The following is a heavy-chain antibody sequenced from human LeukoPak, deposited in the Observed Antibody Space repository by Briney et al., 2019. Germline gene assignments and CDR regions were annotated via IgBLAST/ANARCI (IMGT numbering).Heavy chain of an antibody. J-gene: IGHJ4*02. CDR3: ARDPGVVAFHYFDF. V-gene: IGHV3-23*01. CDR1: GFTFSSHA. D-gene: IGHD3-3*01. CDR2: IGGLGSSA. Sequence: GGSLRLSCAASGFTFSSHAMAWVRQAPGKGLEWVSAIGGLGSSAYYGDSVKGRFTISRDNSKNTVYLQMDSLRVEDTAVYYCARDPGVVAFHYFDFWGQGTLITVSS.